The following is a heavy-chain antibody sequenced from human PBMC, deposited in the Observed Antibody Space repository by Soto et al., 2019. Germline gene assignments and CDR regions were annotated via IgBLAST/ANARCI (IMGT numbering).Heavy chain of an antibody. CDR1: GYTLTSYA. J-gene: IGHJ6*02. D-gene: IGHD2-15*01. V-gene: IGHV1-3*01. CDR2: INSGNGNT. Sequence: ASVKVSCKASGYTLTSYAMHWVRQAPGQRLEWMGWINSGNGNTKYSQKFQGRVTITRDTSASTAYMELSSLRSEDTAVYYCERAGCGGGSCFYEDYYYGMDVWGQGPTVTVSS. CDR3: ERAGCGGGSCFYEDYYYGMDV.